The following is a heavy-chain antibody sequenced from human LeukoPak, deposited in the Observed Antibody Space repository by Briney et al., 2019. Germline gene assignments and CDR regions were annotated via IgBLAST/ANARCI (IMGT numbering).Heavy chain of an antibody. CDR2: ISARGEST. D-gene: IGHD3-22*01. J-gene: IGHJ5*02. CDR3: AKAGSGYPYRSPLDL. V-gene: IGHV3-23*01. CDR1: GFTFSSYA. Sequence: GGSLRLSCAASGFTFSSYAMTWVRQAPGKGLEWVSAISARGESTYYADSVKGRFTISRDTSQDTLYLQMNSLRPDDTAIYYCAKAGSGYPYRSPLDLWGQGSLVAVS.